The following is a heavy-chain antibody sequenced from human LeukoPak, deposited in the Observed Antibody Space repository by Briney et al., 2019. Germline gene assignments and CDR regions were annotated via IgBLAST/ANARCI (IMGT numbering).Heavy chain of an antibody. CDR3: ARGEIVITFGSSRPGDAFDI. V-gene: IGHV1-3*01. J-gene: IGHJ3*02. CDR2: INAGNANT. CDR1: GYSFTSYA. D-gene: IGHD3-16*01. Sequence: ASVKVSCKAFGYSFTSYAMHWVRQAPGQRLEWMGWINAGNANTKYSQKFQGRVTITRDTSASTAYMELSSLRSEDTAVYYCARGEIVITFGSSRPGDAFDIWGQGTKVTVSS.